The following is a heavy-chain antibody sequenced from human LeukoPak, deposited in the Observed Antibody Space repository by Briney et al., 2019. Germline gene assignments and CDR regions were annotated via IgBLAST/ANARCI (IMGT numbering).Heavy chain of an antibody. V-gene: IGHV1-69*02. CDR1: GVTFSSYT. CDR3: ARGQKPPYYGMDV. CDR2: IIPILGIA. J-gene: IGHJ6*02. Sequence: SVKVSCKASGVTFSSYTISWVRQAPGQGLEWMGRIIPILGIANYAQKFQGRVTITADKSTSTAYMELSSLRSEDTAVFYCARGQKPPYYGMDVWGQGTTVTVSS.